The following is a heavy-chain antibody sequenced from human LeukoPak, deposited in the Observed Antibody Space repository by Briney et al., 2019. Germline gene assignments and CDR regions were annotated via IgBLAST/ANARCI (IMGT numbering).Heavy chain of an antibody. D-gene: IGHD2-2*03. V-gene: IGHV3-66*02. J-gene: IGHJ3*02. CDR3: ARVGYCSSTSCPVHAFDI. Sequence: GGSLRLSCAASGSTVSSNYMSWVRQAPGKGLEWVSVIYSGGSAYYADSVKGRFTISRDNSKNTLYLQMNSLRAEDTAVYYCARVGYCSSTSCPVHAFDIWGQGTMVTVSS. CDR2: IYSGGSA. CDR1: GSTVSSNY.